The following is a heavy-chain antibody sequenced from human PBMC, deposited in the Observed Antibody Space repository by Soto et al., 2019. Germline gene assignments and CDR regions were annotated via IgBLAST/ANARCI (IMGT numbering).Heavy chain of an antibody. CDR3: ASRDPGTSVDY. CDR1: GGSFTSNNW. J-gene: IGHJ4*02. CDR2: IYRTGST. D-gene: IGHD1-7*01. Sequence: PSEALALTCAVSGGSFTSNNWRTWVRQPPGQGLEWIGEIYRTGSTNYNPSLKSRVTISLDKSENQFSLKVTSLTAADTAVYYCASRDPGTSVDYWGQGTLVPVSS. V-gene: IGHV4-4*02.